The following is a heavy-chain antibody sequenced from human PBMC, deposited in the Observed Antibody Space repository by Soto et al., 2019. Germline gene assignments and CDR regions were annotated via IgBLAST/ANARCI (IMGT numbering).Heavy chain of an antibody. CDR1: GFTFSSYA. J-gene: IGHJ6*02. V-gene: IGHV3-30-3*01. Sequence: GGSLRLSCAASGFTFSSYAMHWVRQAPGKGLEWVAVISYDGSNKYYADSVKGRFTISRDNSKNTLYLQMNSLRAEDTAVYYCAREGDLGLSMVRGVIFSGTDYYYYYGMDVWGQGTTVTVSS. D-gene: IGHD3-10*01. CDR2: ISYDGSNK. CDR3: AREGDLGLSMVRGVIFSGTDYYYYYGMDV.